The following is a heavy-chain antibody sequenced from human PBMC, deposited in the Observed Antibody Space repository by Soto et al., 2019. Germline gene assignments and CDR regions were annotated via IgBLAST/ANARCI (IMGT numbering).Heavy chain of an antibody. CDR2: INHSGST. V-gene: IGHV4-34*01. CDR3: ARVIAVAGVYYYGMDV. J-gene: IGHJ6*02. Sequence: SETLSLTCAVYGGSFSGYYWSWIRQPPGKGLEWIGEINHSGSTNYNPSLKSRVTISVDTSKNQFSLKLSSVTAADTAVYYCARVIAVAGVYYYGMDVWGQGTTVTVS. CDR1: GGSFSGYY. D-gene: IGHD6-19*01.